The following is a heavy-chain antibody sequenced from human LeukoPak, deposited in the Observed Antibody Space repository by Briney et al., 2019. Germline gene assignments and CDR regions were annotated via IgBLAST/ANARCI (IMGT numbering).Heavy chain of an antibody. CDR1: GFTFSTYV. V-gene: IGHV3-64D*06. J-gene: IGHJ4*02. CDR2: ISSNGDNT. CDR3: VRGTDY. Sequence: PGGSLRLSCSVSGFTFSTYVRHWVGQAPGKGLEYVSAISSNGDNTYYADSVKGRFTISRDNSKNTLYLQMSSLRADDTAVYYCVRGTDYWGQGTLVTVSS.